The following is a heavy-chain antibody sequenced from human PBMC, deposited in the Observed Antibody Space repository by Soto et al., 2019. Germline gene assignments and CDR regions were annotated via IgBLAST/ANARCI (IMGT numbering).Heavy chain of an antibody. Sequence: GESLKISCKGSGYSFTSYWIAWVRQMPGKGLEWMGIIYPGNSDTRYSPSFQGQVTISADKSISTAYLQWSSLKASDTAMYYCARLPAFTYCGGDCYSNLDYWGQGTLVTVSS. J-gene: IGHJ4*02. CDR1: GYSFTSYW. V-gene: IGHV5-51*01. D-gene: IGHD2-21*02. CDR2: IYPGNSDT. CDR3: ARLPAFTYCGGDCYSNLDY.